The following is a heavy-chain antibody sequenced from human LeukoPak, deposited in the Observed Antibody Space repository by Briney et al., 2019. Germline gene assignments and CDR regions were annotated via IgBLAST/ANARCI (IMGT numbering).Heavy chain of an antibody. CDR2: FDPEDGET. J-gene: IGHJ4*02. D-gene: IGHD3-10*01. V-gene: IGHV1-24*01. Sequence: ASVKVSCKASGGTFSSYAISWVRQAPGKGLEWMGGFDPEDGETIYAQKFQGRVTMTEDTSTDTAYMELSSLRSEDTAVYYCATDRVEDSGIGYWGQGTLVTVSS. CDR1: GGTFSSYA. CDR3: ATDRVEDSGIGY.